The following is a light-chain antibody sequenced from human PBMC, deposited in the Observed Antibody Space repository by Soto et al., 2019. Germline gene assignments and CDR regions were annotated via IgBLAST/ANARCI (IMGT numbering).Light chain of an antibody. CDR2: GAS. Sequence: IMLTQSPCTLSLSPGERATLSCRASQSVSSSYLAWYQQKPGQAPRLLIYGASSRATGFPERFSGSGSGTEFTLTISRLEPEDFAVYYCQQYGSSSWTFGQGTKVAIK. J-gene: IGKJ1*01. CDR3: QQYGSSSWT. V-gene: IGKV3-20*01. CDR1: QSVSSSY.